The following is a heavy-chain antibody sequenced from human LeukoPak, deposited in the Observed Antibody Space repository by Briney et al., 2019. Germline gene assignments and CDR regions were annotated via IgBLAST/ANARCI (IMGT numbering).Heavy chain of an antibody. CDR2: MNPNSGNT. D-gene: IGHD2-2*01. Sequence: ASVKVSCKASGYTFTSYDINWVRQATRQGLEWMGWMNPNSGNTGYAQKFQGRVTMTRDTSIRTAYMELSRLRSDDTDVYYCARDKALRTDIVVVPAAREYGMDVWGQGTTVTVSS. J-gene: IGHJ6*02. CDR1: GYTFTSYD. CDR3: ARDKALRTDIVVVPAAREYGMDV. V-gene: IGHV1-8*01.